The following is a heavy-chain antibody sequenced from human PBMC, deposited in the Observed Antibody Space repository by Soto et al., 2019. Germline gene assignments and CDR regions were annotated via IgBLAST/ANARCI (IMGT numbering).Heavy chain of an antibody. CDR2: IKQDGSEK. CDR3: ARDQPQLRYFDWWEDY. D-gene: IGHD3-9*01. V-gene: IGHV3-7*01. CDR1: GFTFSSYW. J-gene: IGHJ4*02. Sequence: GGSLRLSCAASGFTFSSYWMSWVRQAPGKGLEWVANIKQDGSEKYYVDSVKGRFTISRDNAKNSLYLQMNSLRAEDTAVYYCARDQPQLRYFDWWEDYWGQGTLVTVSS.